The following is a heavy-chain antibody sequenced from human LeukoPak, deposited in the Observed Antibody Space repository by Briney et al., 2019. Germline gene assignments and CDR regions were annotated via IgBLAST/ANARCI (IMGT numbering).Heavy chain of an antibody. D-gene: IGHD5-24*01. CDR3: AKNGDSERWLQPKFVTH. CDR1: GFTFSNYA. J-gene: IGHJ4*02. CDR2: ISYDGSNN. V-gene: IGHV3-30*04. Sequence: PGGSLRLSCVASGFTFSNYAMHWVRQAPGKGLEWVAVISYDGSNNYYADSVKGRSTMSRDNSKNTLYLQMNSLRAEDTAVYYCAKNGDSERWLQPKFVTHWGQGTLVTVSS.